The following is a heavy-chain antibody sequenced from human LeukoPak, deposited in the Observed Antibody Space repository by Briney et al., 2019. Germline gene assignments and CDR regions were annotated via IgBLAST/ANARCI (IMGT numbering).Heavy chain of an antibody. Sequence: PGGSLRLSCAASGLTFSSYWMHWVRQAPGKGLVWVSRINSDGSSTSYADSVKGRFTISRDNAKNTLYLQMNSLRAEDTAVYYCARDPFTIFGCLDIWGQGTMVTVSS. V-gene: IGHV3-74*01. CDR3: ARDPFTIFGCLDI. D-gene: IGHD3-3*01. CDR2: INSDGSST. CDR1: GLTFSSYW. J-gene: IGHJ3*02.